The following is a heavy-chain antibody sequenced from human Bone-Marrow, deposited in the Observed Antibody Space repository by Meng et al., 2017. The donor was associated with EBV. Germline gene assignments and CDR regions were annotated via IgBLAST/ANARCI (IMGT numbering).Heavy chain of an antibody. V-gene: IGHV4-61*01. CDR2: IYDGGTT. J-gene: IGHJ4*02. CDR3: AKSSSSTPGVVDS. CDR1: GASVSGGTFH. D-gene: IGHD6-6*01. Sequence: HVPLQESGPGLVKPSETLSLTCTVSGASVSGGTFHWSWIRQPPGKELEWIGYIYDGGTTIYNPSLKSRVTIFLDTSRNQFSLGLRSVTTADTAVYYCAKSSSSTPGVVDSWGQGTLVTVSS.